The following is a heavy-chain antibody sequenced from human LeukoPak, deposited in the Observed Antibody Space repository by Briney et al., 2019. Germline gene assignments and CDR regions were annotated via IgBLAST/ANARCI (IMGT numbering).Heavy chain of an antibody. Sequence: LGGSLRLSCAASGFTFDDYGMSWVRQAPGKGLEWVSGINGNGGSTGYGDSMKGRFTISRDNAKNSLYLQMNSLRVEDTALYHCARNYHGSGSTAFDIWGQGTMVTVSS. CDR1: GFTFDDYG. D-gene: IGHD3-10*01. J-gene: IGHJ3*02. CDR2: INGNGGST. CDR3: ARNYHGSGSTAFDI. V-gene: IGHV3-20*01.